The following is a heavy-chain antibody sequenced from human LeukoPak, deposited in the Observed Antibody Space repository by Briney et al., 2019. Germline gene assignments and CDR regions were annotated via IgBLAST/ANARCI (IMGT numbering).Heavy chain of an antibody. D-gene: IGHD3-22*01. CDR1: GFTFDDYA. V-gene: IGHV3-9*01. CDR3: AKDRFRGYTSGYDY. CDR2: ISWDSGSE. J-gene: IGHJ4*02. Sequence: GRSLRLSCAASGFTFDDYAMHWVRQAPGKGLEWVSGISWDSGSEGYADSVQGRFTISRDNAKNSLYLHMNSLRAEDTALYYCAKDRFRGYTSGYDYWGQGTLVTVPS.